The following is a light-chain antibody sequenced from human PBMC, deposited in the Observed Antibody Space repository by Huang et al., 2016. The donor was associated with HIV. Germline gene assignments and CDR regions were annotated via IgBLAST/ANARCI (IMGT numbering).Light chain of an antibody. CDR2: GAS. CDR1: QSIGTN. Sequence: IILTQSPDTLSVSPGEGATLSCRASQSIGTNLAWYQQRPGQAPRLLIYGASTRATGVPARFSGSGSGTEFNLNPTSLQSEDFATDYCQHYNNWPPLTFGGGTKVDI. J-gene: IGKJ4*01. V-gene: IGKV3-15*01. CDR3: QHYNNWPPLT.